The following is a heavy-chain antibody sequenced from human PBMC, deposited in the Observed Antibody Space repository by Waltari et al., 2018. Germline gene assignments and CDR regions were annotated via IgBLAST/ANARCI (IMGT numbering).Heavy chain of an antibody. CDR2: IYYSGST. Sequence: QVQLQESGPGLVKPSETLSLTCTVSGGSISSYYWSWIRQPPGKGLEWIGYIYYSGSTNYNPALKSRVTISVDTSKNQFSLKLSSVIAADTAVYYCARSIAAAGTFLDAFDIWGQGTMVTVSS. D-gene: IGHD6-13*01. CDR3: ARSIAAAGTFLDAFDI. V-gene: IGHV4-59*08. CDR1: GGSISSYY. J-gene: IGHJ3*02.